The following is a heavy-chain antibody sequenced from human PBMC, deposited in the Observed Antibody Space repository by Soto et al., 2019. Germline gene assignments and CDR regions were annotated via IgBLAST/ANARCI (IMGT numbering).Heavy chain of an antibody. J-gene: IGHJ4*02. CDR2: IKQDGSEK. CDR3: ARDQGDGYNAVDY. CDR1: GFTFSSYW. D-gene: IGHD5-12*01. V-gene: IGHV3-7*03. Sequence: GGSLRLSCAASGFTFSSYWMSWVRQAPGKGLEWVANIKQDGSEKYYVDSVKGRFTISRDNAKNSLYLQMNSLRAGDTAVYYCARDQGDGYNAVDYWGQGTLVTVSS.